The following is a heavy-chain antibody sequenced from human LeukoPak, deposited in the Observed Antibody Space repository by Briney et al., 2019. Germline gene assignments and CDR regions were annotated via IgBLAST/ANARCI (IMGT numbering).Heavy chain of an antibody. V-gene: IGHV4-30-2*01. CDR2: IYHSGSA. CDR1: GDSISIGGYS. Sequence: SETLSLTCAVSGDSISIGGYSWSWIRQPPGKGLEWIGYIYHSGSAYYNPSLKSRVTISIDTSKNQFSLKLSSVTAADTAVYYCALPAANRSGYWYFDIWGRGTLVTVSS. CDR3: ALPAANRSGYWYFDI. D-gene: IGHD2-2*01. J-gene: IGHJ2*01.